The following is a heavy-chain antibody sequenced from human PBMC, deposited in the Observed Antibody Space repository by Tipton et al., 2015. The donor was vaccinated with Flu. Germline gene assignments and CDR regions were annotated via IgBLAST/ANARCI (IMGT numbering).Heavy chain of an antibody. CDR2: ISWNSGSI. Sequence: SLRLSCAASGFTFDDYAMHWVRQAPGKGLEWVSGISWNSGSIGYADSVKGRFTISRDNAKNSLYLQMNSLRAEDTALYYCAKDTMGSWSWGFDLWGRGTLVTVSS. CDR3: AKDTMGSWSWGFDL. V-gene: IGHV3-9*01. J-gene: IGHJ2*01. D-gene: IGHD6-13*01. CDR1: GFTFDDYA.